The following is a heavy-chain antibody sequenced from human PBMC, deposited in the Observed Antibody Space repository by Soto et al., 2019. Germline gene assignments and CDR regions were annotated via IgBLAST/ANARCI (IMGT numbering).Heavy chain of an antibody. CDR1: GYTFTSYA. V-gene: IGHV1-3*01. CDR3: ARANGAFDI. Sequence: QVQLVQSGAEVKKPGASVKASCKASGYTFTSYAMHWVRQAPGQRLEWMGWINVGNGNTKYSQKFQGRVTITKDTSASTAYMELSSLRSEDTAVYYWARANGAFDIWGQGTMVTVSS. D-gene: IGHD2-8*01. J-gene: IGHJ3*02. CDR2: INVGNGNT.